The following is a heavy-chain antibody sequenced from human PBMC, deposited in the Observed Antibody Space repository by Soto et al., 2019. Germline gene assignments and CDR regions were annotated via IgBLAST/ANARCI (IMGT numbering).Heavy chain of an antibody. CDR1: GYTFTGYY. Sequence: ASVKVSCKASGYTFTGYYMHWVRQAPGQGLEWMGWINPNSGGTNYAQKFQGRVTMTRDTSISTAYMEMSRMRTNDTAVYYCARECPTAVGGSPHPWFDPWGQGTLVTVSS. J-gene: IGHJ5*02. CDR2: INPNSGGT. CDR3: ARECPTAVGGSPHPWFDP. V-gene: IGHV1-2*02. D-gene: IGHD6-19*01.